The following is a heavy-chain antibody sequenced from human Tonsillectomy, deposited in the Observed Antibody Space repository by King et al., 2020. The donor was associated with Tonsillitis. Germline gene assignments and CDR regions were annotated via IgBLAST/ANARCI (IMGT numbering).Heavy chain of an antibody. CDR2: TYQRSKWYN. CDR3: ARGEYVGYDFDY. CDR1: GDSVSSNSAA. Sequence: QLQESGPGLVKPSQTLSLTCAISGDSVSSNSAAWNWIRQSPSRGLEWLGRTYQRSKWYNEYAMSVKSRITITPDTSKNQFSLQLNSVTLEDTAVYYCARGEYVGYDFDYWGQGTLVTVSS. J-gene: IGHJ4*02. V-gene: IGHV6-1*01. D-gene: IGHD5-12*01.